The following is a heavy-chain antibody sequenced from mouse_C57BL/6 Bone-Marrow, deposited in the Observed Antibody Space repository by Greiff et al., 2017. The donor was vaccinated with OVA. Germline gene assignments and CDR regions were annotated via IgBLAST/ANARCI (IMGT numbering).Heavy chain of an antibody. D-gene: IGHD1-2*01. V-gene: IGHV1-26*01. Sequence: EVQLQQSGPELVKPGASVKISCKASGYTFTDYYMNWVKQSHGKSLEWIGDINPNNGGTSYNQKFKGKATLTVDKSSSTAYMELRSLTSEDSAVYYCARRGDYYGPFDYWGQGTTLTVSS. CDR2: INPNNGGT. CDR1: GYTFTDYY. J-gene: IGHJ2*01. CDR3: ARRGDYYGPFDY.